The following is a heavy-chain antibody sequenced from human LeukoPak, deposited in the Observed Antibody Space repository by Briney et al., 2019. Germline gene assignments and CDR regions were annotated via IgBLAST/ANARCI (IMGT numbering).Heavy chain of an antibody. CDR3: ARPHYYDSRIDP. CDR1: GGSISSGDYY. D-gene: IGHD3-22*01. V-gene: IGHV4-30-4*02. J-gene: IGHJ5*02. Sequence: SDTLSLTCTVSGGSISSGDYYWSWIRQPPGKGLEWIAYMYYSGSTYYNPSLKSRVTMSADTSKNQLSLKLSSVTAADTAVYYCARPHYYDSRIDPWGQGILVTVPS. CDR2: MYYSGST.